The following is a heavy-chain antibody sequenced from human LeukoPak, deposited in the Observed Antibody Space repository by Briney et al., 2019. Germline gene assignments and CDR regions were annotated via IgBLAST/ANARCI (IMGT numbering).Heavy chain of an antibody. Sequence: PSQTLSLTCTVSGGSISSGSYYWSWIRQPAGKGLEWIGRIYTSGSTNYNPSLKSRVTISVDTSKNQFSLKLSFVTAADTAVYYCARSSIIRYFDWLQEYYFDYWGQGTLVTVSS. V-gene: IGHV4-61*02. CDR2: IYTSGST. J-gene: IGHJ4*02. CDR3: ARSSIIRYFDWLQEYYFDY. CDR1: GGSISSGSYY. D-gene: IGHD3-9*01.